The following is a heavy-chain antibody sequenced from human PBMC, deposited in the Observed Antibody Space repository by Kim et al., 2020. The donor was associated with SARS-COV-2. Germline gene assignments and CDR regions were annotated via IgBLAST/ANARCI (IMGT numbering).Heavy chain of an antibody. V-gene: IGHV4-59*13. CDR3: ARGGGTSGVWGSYRPYPFDY. J-gene: IGHJ4*02. Sequence: SETLSLTCTVSGGSISSYYWSWIRQPPGKGLEWIGYIYYSGSTNYNPSLKSRVTISVDTSKNQFSLKLSSVTAADTAVYYCARGGGTSGVWGSYRPYPFDYWGQGTLVTVSS. D-gene: IGHD3-16*02. CDR2: IYYSGST. CDR1: GGSISSYY.